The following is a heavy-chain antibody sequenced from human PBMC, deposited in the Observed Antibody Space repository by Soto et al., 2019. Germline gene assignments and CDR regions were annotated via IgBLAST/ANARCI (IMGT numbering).Heavy chain of an antibody. V-gene: IGHV3-23*01. CDR3: AKERARGYYDFWSGYPIDC. CDR1: GFTFSSYA. CDR2: ISGSGGST. D-gene: IGHD3-3*01. J-gene: IGHJ4*02. Sequence: EVQLLESGGGLVQPGGSLRLSCAASGFTFSSYAMSWVRQAPGKGLEWVSAISGSGGSTYYADSVKGRFTISRDNSKNTLYLQMNSLRAEDTAVYYCAKERARGYYDFWSGYPIDCWGQGTLVTVSS.